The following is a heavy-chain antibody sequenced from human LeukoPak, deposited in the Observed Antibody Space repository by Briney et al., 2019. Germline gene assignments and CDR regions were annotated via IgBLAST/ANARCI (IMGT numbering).Heavy chain of an antibody. CDR2: IIPIFGTA. Sequence: GASVKVSCKASGGTFSSYAISLVRQAPGQGLEWMGGIIPIFGTANYAQKFQGRVTITADESTSTAYMELSSLRSEDTAVYYCAAQTRSGGGFDPWGQGTLVTVSS. CDR1: GGTFSSYA. J-gene: IGHJ5*02. CDR3: AAQTRSGGGFDP. V-gene: IGHV1-69*01. D-gene: IGHD3-3*01.